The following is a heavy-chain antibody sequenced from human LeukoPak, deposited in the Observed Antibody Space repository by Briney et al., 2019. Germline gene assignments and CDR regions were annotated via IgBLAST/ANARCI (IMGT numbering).Heavy chain of an antibody. J-gene: IGHJ6*02. Sequence: GGSLRLSCAASGFPFSDYYMSWIRQAPGKGLEWVSYIISSCSTIFYADSVKGRFTISRDNAKNSLYLQMNSLRAEDTAVYYCASRPYPLRYFDWLLSSYYYYYGMDVWGQRTTVTVSS. CDR1: GFPFSDYY. V-gene: IGHV3-11*01. D-gene: IGHD3-9*01. CDR2: IISSCSTI. CDR3: ASRPYPLRYFDWLLSSYYYYYGMDV.